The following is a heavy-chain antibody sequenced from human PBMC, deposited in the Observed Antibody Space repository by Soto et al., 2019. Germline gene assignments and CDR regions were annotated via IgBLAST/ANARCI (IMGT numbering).Heavy chain of an antibody. J-gene: IGHJ4*02. V-gene: IGHV1-69*04. CDR3: ARDCGDYVIDY. Sequence: SVKVSCKASGGTFSSYTISWVRQAPGQGLEWMGRIIPILGIANYAQKFQGRVTITADKSTSTAYMELSSLRSEDTAVYYCARDCGDYVIDYWGQGTLVTVSS. CDR1: GGTFSSYT. CDR2: IIPILGIA. D-gene: IGHD2-21*02.